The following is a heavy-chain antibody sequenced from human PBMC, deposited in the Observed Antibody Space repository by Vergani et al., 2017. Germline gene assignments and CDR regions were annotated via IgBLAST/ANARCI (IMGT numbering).Heavy chain of an antibody. V-gene: IGHV1-69*04. CDR2: IIPILGIA. CDR3: ARDAAEQQLVPPFDS. CDR1: GGTFSSYA. Sequence: QVQLVQSGAEVKKLGSSVKVSCKASGGTFSSYAISWVRQAPGQGLEWMGRIIPILGIANYAQKFQGRVTITADKSTSTAYMELSSLRSEDTAVYYCARDAAEQQLVPPFDSWGQGTLVTVSS. J-gene: IGHJ4*02. D-gene: IGHD6-13*01.